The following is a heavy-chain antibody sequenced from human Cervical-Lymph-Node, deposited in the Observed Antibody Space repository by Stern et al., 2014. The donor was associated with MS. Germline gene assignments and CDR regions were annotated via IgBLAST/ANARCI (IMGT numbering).Heavy chain of an antibody. Sequence: VQLVQSGAEVKKPGASVKVSCKASGGTFSSYAMSWVCKAPGQGLEWMGVIIVSCGKANYAQKSQGRVTITADESTSTAYMELSSLRSEDTAVYYCAKGELKEGLVRGMDVWGQGTTVTVS. CDR3: AKGELKEGLVRGMDV. J-gene: IGHJ6*02. CDR1: GGTFSSYA. CDR2: IIVSCGKA. D-gene: IGHD1-26*01. V-gene: IGHV1-69*01.